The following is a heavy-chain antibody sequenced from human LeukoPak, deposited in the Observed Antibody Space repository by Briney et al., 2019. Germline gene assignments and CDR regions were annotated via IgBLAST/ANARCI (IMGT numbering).Heavy chain of an antibody. Sequence: PSETLSLTCTVSGGSISSYYWSWIRQPAGKGLEWIGRINISGSTNYNPSLKSRVTMSVDTSKNQFSLKLSSVTAADTAVYYCARGGRMAAAGALDYWGQGTLVTVSS. CDR1: GGSISSYY. CDR3: ARGGRMAAAGALDY. D-gene: IGHD6-13*01. J-gene: IGHJ4*02. CDR2: INISGST. V-gene: IGHV4-4*07.